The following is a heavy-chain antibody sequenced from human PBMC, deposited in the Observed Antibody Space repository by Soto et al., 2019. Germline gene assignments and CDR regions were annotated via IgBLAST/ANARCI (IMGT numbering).Heavy chain of an antibody. CDR2: FIPIFGTA. V-gene: IGHV1-69*05. D-gene: IGHD1-7*01. CDR1: GGTFSSYA. CDR3: ARGLTGTTLAYGMDV. J-gene: IGHJ6*02. Sequence: QVQLVQSGAEVKKPGSSVKVSCKASGGTFSSYAISWVRQAPGQGLEWMGGFIPIFGTADYAQKFQGRVTXTSXXSXCTAYMELSSLRSEDTAVYYCARGLTGTTLAYGMDVWGQGTTVTVSS.